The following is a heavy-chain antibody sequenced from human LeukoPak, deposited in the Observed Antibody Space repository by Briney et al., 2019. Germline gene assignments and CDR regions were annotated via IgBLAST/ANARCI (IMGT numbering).Heavy chain of an antibody. CDR1: GGSISSDSYY. V-gene: IGHV4-61*01. J-gene: IGHJ4*02. CDR3: ARAIAAAGLYYFDY. CDR2: IYYSGST. Sequence: SETLSLTCTVSGGSISSDSYYWSWIRQPPGKGLEWIGYIYYSGSTNYNPSLKSRVTISVDTSKNQFSLKLSSVTAADTAVYYCARAIAAAGLYYFDYWGQGTLVTVSS. D-gene: IGHD6-13*01.